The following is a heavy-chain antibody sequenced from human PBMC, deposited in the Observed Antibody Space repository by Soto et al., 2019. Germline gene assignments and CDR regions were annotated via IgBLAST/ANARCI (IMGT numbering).Heavy chain of an antibody. Sequence: PGGSLRLSCAASGFTFSKNAMSWVRQAPGKGLEWVSGISGSGDSTYYADSVKGRFTISRDNSKNTLYLEMNGLRAEDTAVYYCLKYCSSTSCYSYYAMDVWGQGTKVTVSS. CDR1: GFTFSKNA. CDR2: ISGSGDST. J-gene: IGHJ6*02. D-gene: IGHD2-2*01. V-gene: IGHV3-23*01. CDR3: LKYCSSTSCYSYYAMDV.